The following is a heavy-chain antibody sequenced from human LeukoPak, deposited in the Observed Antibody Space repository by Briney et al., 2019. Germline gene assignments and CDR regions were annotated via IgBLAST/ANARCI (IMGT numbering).Heavy chain of an antibody. J-gene: IGHJ4*02. D-gene: IGHD1-26*01. CDR3: AKGMKSGSFRRNDYFDY. Sequence: GGSLRLSCAASGFTFSSYAMSWVRQAPGKGLEWVSAISGSGGSTYYADSVKGRFTISRDNSKNTLYLQMNSLRAEDTAVYYCAKGMKSGSFRRNDYFDYWGQGTLVTVSS. CDR1: GFTFSSYA. V-gene: IGHV3-23*01. CDR2: ISGSGGST.